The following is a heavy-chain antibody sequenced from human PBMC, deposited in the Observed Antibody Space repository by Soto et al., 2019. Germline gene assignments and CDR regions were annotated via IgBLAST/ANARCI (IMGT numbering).Heavy chain of an antibody. J-gene: IGHJ4*02. V-gene: IGHV2-5*01. CDR1: GFSLSTSGVS. Sequence: QITLKETGPTLVKPTQTLTLTCTFSGFSLSTSGVSVGWIRQPPGKAPEWLAFIYWNDDKRYSPSLKSRLTISKDNSKKQVVLTMTNMDPVDTATYYCAHRVGSRGSLDNWSPGSLVTVSP. D-gene: IGHD6-25*01. CDR2: IYWNDDK. CDR3: AHRVGSRGSLDN.